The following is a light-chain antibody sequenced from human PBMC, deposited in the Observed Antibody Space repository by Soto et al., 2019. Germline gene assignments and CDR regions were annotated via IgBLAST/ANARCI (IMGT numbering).Light chain of an antibody. J-gene: IGKJ5*01. V-gene: IGKV1-39*01. CDR2: AAS. CDR1: QSISSY. Sequence: IQMTQSPSSLSTFVGDSVNITCRASQSISSYLNWYQQKPGKATKLLIYAASSLQSGVPSRFSGSGSGTDFTLTISSLQPDDFASYYYQQSYTIAFGQGTRVDIK. CDR3: QQSYTIA.